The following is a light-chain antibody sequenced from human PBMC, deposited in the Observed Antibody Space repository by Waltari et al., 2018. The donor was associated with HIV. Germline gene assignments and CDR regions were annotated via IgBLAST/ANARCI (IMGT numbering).Light chain of an antibody. CDR3: QQYYTTPLT. CDR1: QSVLYSSNNKNY. J-gene: IGKJ4*01. CDR2: CAS. Sequence: DIVMTQSPDSLAVSLGARATINCKSSQSVLYSSNNKNYLAWYQQKPGQPPKLLIYCASARESGVPGRFSGSGSGTDFTLTISSLQAEDVAVYYCQQYYTTPLTFGGGTKVEIK. V-gene: IGKV4-1*01.